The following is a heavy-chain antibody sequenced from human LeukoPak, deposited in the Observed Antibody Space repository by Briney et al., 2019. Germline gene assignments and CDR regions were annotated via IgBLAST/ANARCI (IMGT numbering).Heavy chain of an antibody. V-gene: IGHV4-39*07. CDR1: GGSIRSSSYY. J-gene: IGHJ6*03. Sequence: SETLSLTCTVSGGSIRSSSYYWGWIRQPPGTGLEWIGSIYYSGSTYYNPSLKSRVTISVDTSKNQFSLKLSSVTAADTAVYYCARKETAWLYYYMDVWGKGTAVTVSS. CDR2: IYYSGST. D-gene: IGHD5-12*01. CDR3: ARKETAWLYYYMDV.